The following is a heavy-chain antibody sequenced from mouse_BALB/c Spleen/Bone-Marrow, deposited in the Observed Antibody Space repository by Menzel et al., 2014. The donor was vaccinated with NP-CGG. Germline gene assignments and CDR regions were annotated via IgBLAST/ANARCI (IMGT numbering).Heavy chain of an antibody. Sequence: EVKVVESGEGLVQPGDSLRLSCATSGFTFSDFYMEWVRQPPGKRLEWIAASRNKAKYYTTEYSASVKGRFIVSRDTSQSVLYLQMNALRAEDTAIYYCARDVGYGNYFVYWGQGTLVTVSA. CDR3: ARDVGYGNYFVY. CDR2: SRNKAKYYTT. CDR1: GFTFSDFY. J-gene: IGHJ3*01. D-gene: IGHD2-10*02. V-gene: IGHV7-1*02.